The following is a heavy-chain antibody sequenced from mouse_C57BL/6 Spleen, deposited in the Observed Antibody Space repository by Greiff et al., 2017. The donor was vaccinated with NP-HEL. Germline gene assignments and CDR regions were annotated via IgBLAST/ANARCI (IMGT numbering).Heavy chain of an antibody. CDR3: ARTGLSGYAMDY. D-gene: IGHD2-3*01. Sequence: EVQLVESGGGLVQPGGSLSLSCAASGFTFTDYYMSWVRQPPGKALEWLGFIRNKANGYTTEYSASVKGRFTISRDNSQSILYLQMNGLRAEDTATYYCARTGLSGYAMDYWGQGTSVTVSS. V-gene: IGHV7-3*01. CDR1: GFTFTDYY. J-gene: IGHJ4*01. CDR2: IRNKANGYTT.